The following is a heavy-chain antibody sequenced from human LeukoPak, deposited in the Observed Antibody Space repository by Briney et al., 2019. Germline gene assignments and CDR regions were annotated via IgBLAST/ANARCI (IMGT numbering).Heavy chain of an antibody. J-gene: IGHJ4*02. CDR2: INHSGST. D-gene: IGHD2-15*01. CDR1: GGSFSGYY. CDR3: ARDIGGSCYLDY. Sequence: SETLSLTCAVYGGSFSGYYWSWIRQPPGKGLEWIGEINHSGSTNYNPSLKSRVTISVDTSKNQFSLKLSSVTAADTAVYYCARDIGGSCYLDYWGQGTLVTVSS. V-gene: IGHV4-34*01.